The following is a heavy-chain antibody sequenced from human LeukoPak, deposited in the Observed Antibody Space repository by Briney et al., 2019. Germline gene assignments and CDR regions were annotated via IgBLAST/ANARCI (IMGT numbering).Heavy chain of an antibody. CDR2: INHSGST. CDR3: ARGYNTAPGIAVAAYYFDY. Sequence: PSETLSLTCAVYGGSFSGYYWSWIRQPPGKGLEWIGEINHSGSTNYNPSLKSRVTISVDTSKNQFSLKLSSVTAADTAVYYCARGYNTAPGIAVAAYYFDYWGQGTLVTVSS. J-gene: IGHJ4*02. V-gene: IGHV4-34*01. CDR1: GGSFSGYY. D-gene: IGHD6-19*01.